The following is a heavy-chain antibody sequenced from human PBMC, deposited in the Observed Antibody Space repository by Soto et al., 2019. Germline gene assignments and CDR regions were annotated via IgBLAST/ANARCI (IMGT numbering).Heavy chain of an antibody. V-gene: IGHV3-23*01. J-gene: IGHJ4*02. Sequence: GGSLRLSCAASGFTFSSYAMSWVRQAPGKGLEWVSAISGSGGSTYYADSVKGRFTIPRDNSKNTLYLQMNSLRAEDTAVYYCAKDQDYGDYVDYWGQGTLVTVS. D-gene: IGHD4-17*01. CDR2: ISGSGGST. CDR1: GFTFSSYA. CDR3: AKDQDYGDYVDY.